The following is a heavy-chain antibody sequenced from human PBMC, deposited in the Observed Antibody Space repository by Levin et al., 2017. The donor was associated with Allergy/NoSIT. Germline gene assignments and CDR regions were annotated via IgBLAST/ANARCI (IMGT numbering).Heavy chain of an antibody. Sequence: WASVKVSCKASGGTFSSYAISWVRQAPGQGLEWMGGIIPIFGTANYAQKFQGRVTITADKSTSTAYMELSSLRSEDTAVYYCARELVREAIFGVVITPPSYGMDVWGQGTTVTVSS. CDR3: ARELVREAIFGVVITPPSYGMDV. V-gene: IGHV1-69*06. J-gene: IGHJ6*02. D-gene: IGHD3-3*01. CDR2: IIPIFGTA. CDR1: GGTFSSYA.